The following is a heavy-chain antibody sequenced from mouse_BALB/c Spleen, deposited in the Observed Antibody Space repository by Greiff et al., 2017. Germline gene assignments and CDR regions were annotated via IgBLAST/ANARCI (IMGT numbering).Heavy chain of an antibody. D-gene: IGHD2-10*02. Sequence: QVQLQQSGAELVKPGASVKLSCKASGYTFTSYWMHWVKQRPGQGLEWIGEIDPSDSYTNYNQKFKGKATLTVDKSSSTAYMQLSSLTSEDSAVYYCVRKYGKVYAMDYWGQGTSVTVAS. J-gene: IGHJ4*01. CDR2: IDPSDSYT. CDR1: GYTFTSYW. V-gene: IGHV1-69*02. CDR3: VRKYGKVYAMDY.